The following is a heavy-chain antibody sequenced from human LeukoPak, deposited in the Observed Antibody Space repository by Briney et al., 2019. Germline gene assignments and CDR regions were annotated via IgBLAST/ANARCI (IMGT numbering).Heavy chain of an antibody. CDR2: ISYDGSNK. V-gene: IGHV3-30*18. CDR1: GFTFSSYG. Sequence: GGSLRLSCAASGFTFSSYGMHWVRQAPGKGLEWVAVISYDGSNKYYADSVKGRLTISRDNSKNTLYLQMNSLRAEDTAVYYCAKDLYGPDDWSLYYFDYWGQGTLVTVSS. CDR3: AKDLYGPDDWSLYYFDY. D-gene: IGHD3-9*01. J-gene: IGHJ4*02.